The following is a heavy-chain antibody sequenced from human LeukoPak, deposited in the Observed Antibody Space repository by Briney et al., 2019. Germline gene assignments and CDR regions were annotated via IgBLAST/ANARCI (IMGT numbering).Heavy chain of an antibody. CDR2: ISSTSSHI. V-gene: IGHV3-21*01. CDR1: EFSFGTYS. D-gene: IGHD2-21*02. CDR3: ARHDCGGDCYSPYYFDY. Sequence: GGSLRLSCTASEFSFGTYSMNWVRQAPGKGLEWVSAISSTSSHIYYADSVKGRFTISRDNAKNSLYLQMNSLRAEDTGVYYCARHDCGGDCYSPYYFDYWGQGTLVTVSS. J-gene: IGHJ4*02.